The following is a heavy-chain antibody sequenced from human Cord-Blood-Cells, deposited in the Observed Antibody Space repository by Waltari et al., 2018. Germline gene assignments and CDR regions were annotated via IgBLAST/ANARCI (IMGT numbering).Heavy chain of an antibody. D-gene: IGHD3-3*01. J-gene: IGHJ4*02. CDR2: IYYIGTT. V-gene: IGHV4-39*01. Sequence: QLQLQESGPGLVKPSETLSLTCTVSGGSISSSRYYWGWIRQPPGKGLEWIGSIYYIGTTCYYPSLKSRVTISVDTSKNHFSLKLSSVTAADTAVYYCARLHTNDFWSGYYFDYWGQGTLVTVSS. CDR3: ARLHTNDFWSGYYFDY. CDR1: GGSISSSRYY.